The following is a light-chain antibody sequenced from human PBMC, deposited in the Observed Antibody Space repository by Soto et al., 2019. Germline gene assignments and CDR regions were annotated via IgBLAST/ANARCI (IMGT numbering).Light chain of an antibody. Sequence: DVPMTQSPSSVSASVGDRVTITSRASQVISNSLAWYQQKPGKAPRLLIYAAFNLQGGVPSRFSGSGSGTDFFLTISSMQPEDFATYYCQQAYIFPFSFGGGTKVDIK. CDR1: QVISNS. CDR3: QQAYIFPFS. V-gene: IGKV1-12*02. J-gene: IGKJ4*01. CDR2: AAF.